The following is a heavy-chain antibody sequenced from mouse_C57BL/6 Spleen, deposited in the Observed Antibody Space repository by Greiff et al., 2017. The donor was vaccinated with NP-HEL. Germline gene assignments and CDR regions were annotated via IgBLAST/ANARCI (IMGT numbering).Heavy chain of an antibody. Sequence: VQLQQSGAELVKPGASVKISCKASGYAFSSYWMNWVKQRPGKGLEWIGQIYPGDGDTNYNGKFKGKATLTADKSSSTAYMQLSSLTSEDAAVYFCARGGDYDWFAYWGQGTLVTVSA. D-gene: IGHD2-4*01. V-gene: IGHV1-80*01. CDR3: ARGGDYDWFAY. CDR1: GYAFSSYW. J-gene: IGHJ3*01. CDR2: IYPGDGDT.